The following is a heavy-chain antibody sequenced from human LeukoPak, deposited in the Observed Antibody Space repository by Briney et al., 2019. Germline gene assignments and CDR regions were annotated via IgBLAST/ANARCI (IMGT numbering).Heavy chain of an antibody. D-gene: IGHD4/OR15-4a*01. Sequence: SETLSLTCSVSGDSVTSGAYYWPWLRQPPGKGLEWIGSVYYSGSIKYNPSLKGRVSISRDMSKNQFSLNLNSVNATDTAVYYCARPDYAAWFDHWGQGTLVTVSS. CDR1: GDSVTSGAYY. J-gene: IGHJ5*02. CDR3: ARPDYAAWFDH. CDR2: VYYSGSI. V-gene: IGHV4-39*07.